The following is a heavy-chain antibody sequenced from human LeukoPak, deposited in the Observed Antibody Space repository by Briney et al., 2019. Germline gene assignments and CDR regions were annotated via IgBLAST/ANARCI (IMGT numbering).Heavy chain of an antibody. CDR1: GYTFTSYG. CDR2: ISAYNGNT. V-gene: IGHV1-18*01. D-gene: IGHD3-10*01. CDR3: ARVIGEGRNNENWFDP. J-gene: IGHJ5*02. Sequence: ASVKVSCKASGYTFTSYGISWVRQAPGQGLEWMGWISAYNGNTNYAQKLQGRVTMTTDTSTSTAYMELRSLRSDDTAVYYCARVIGEGRNNENWFDPWGQGTLVTVSS.